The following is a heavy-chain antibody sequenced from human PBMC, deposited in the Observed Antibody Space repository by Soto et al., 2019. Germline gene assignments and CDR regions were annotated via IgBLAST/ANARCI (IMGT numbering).Heavy chain of an antibody. Sequence: QVQLVESGGGVVQPGRSLRLSCAASGFTFGNFGIHWVRQAPGKGLEWVADISSDGSRKFYADSVKGRFTISRDNSKNTLYLQMNSLRTEDTAVYFCARGCSGGTNCFYFDFWGHGILVTVSS. J-gene: IGHJ4*01. V-gene: IGHV3-30*03. D-gene: IGHD6-13*01. CDR1: GFTFGNFG. CDR3: ARGCSGGTNCFYFDF. CDR2: ISSDGSRK.